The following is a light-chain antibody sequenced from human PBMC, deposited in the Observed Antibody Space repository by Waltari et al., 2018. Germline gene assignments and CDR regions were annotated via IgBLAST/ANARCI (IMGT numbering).Light chain of an antibody. Sequence: EIVMTQSPATLSVSPGGRATLSCRASESVLNFLAWYQQKPGQAPRLLVYGASNRATGIPVRFTGGGSGTEFTLTISSVQSAHFAVYYCQQYNLWPRTFGQGTKVEIE. CDR2: GAS. CDR1: ESVLNF. J-gene: IGKJ1*01. V-gene: IGKV3-15*01. CDR3: QQYNLWPRT.